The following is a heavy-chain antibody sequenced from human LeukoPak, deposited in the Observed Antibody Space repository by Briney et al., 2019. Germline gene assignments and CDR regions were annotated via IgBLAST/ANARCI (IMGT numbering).Heavy chain of an antibody. CDR1: GFTFSIHA. CDR3: AKDPYGTRYFDY. D-gene: IGHD2-2*01. CDR2: LSGSGYNT. Sequence: GGSLRLSCAASGFTFSIHALSWVRQAPGKGLEWVSSLSGSGYNTYYADSVKGRFTISRDNSKNTVYLQMNSLRAEDTAVYYCAKDPYGTRYFDYWGQGTLVTVSS. V-gene: IGHV3-23*01. J-gene: IGHJ4*02.